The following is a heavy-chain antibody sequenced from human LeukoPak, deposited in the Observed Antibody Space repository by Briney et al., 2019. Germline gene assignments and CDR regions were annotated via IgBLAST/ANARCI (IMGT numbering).Heavy chain of an antibody. CDR1: GFTFSSYG. V-gene: IGHV3-30*03. CDR3: ARVLRQWLVPFFDY. D-gene: IGHD6-19*01. J-gene: IGHJ4*02. CDR2: ISYDGSNK. Sequence: GGSLRLSCAASGFTFSSYGMHWVRQAPGKGLEWVAVISYDGSNKYYADSVKGRFTISRDNSKNTPYLQMNSLRAEDTAVYYCARVLRQWLVPFFDYWGQGTLVTVSS.